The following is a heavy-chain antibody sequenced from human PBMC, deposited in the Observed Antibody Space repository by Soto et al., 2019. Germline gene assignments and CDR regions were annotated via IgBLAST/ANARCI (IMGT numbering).Heavy chain of an antibody. CDR1: GYTFTSYA. CDR3: AREDEGPNHTDY. CDR2: INAGNGNT. Sequence: ASVKVSCKASGYTFTSYAMHWVRQAPGQRLEWMGWINAGNGNTNYAQKFQGRVTITADESTSTAYMELSSLRSEDTAVYYCAREDEGPNHTDYWGQGTLVTVSS. J-gene: IGHJ4*02. V-gene: IGHV1-3*01.